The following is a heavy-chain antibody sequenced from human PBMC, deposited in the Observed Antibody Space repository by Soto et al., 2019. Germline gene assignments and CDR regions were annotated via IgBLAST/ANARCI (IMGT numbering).Heavy chain of an antibody. CDR1: GFTFSSYG. Sequence: GGSLRLSCAASGFTFSSYGMHWVRQAPGKGLEWVAVIWYDGSNKYYADSVKGRFTISRDNSKNTLYLQMNSLRAEDTAVYYCARGYCGGDCYSDAFDIWGQGTMVTVSS. CDR3: ARGYCGGDCYSDAFDI. V-gene: IGHV3-33*01. J-gene: IGHJ3*02. CDR2: IWYDGSNK. D-gene: IGHD2-21*02.